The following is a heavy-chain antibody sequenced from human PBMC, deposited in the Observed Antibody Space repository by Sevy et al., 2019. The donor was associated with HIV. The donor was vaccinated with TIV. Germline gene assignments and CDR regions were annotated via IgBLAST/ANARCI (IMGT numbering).Heavy chain of an antibody. Sequence: SETLSLTRTVSGDSISNYYWSWIRQPAGKGLEWIGRIYDSGSATYNPSLESRVTMSADTTKNQLSLKLNSVTAADTAVYYCARDRVTIFGVTIDYYFDYWGQGTLVTVSS. CDR1: GDSISNYY. D-gene: IGHD3-3*01. V-gene: IGHV4-4*07. CDR2: IYDSGSA. J-gene: IGHJ4*02. CDR3: ARDRVTIFGVTIDYYFDY.